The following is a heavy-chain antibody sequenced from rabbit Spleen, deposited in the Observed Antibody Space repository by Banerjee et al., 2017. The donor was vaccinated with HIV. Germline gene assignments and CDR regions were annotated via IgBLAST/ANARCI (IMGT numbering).Heavy chain of an antibody. V-gene: IGHV1S40*01. Sequence: QSLEESGGDLGKPGASLTLTCTASGVSFTSNYYMCWVRQAPGKGLEWIACIDSGSSGFTYYASWAKGRFTISKTSSTTVTLQMTRLTAADTATYFCARDTSSSFSSYGMDLWGPGTLVTVS. J-gene: IGHJ6*01. CDR2: IDSGSSGFT. CDR3: ARDTSSSFSSYGMDL. CDR1: GVSFTSNYY. D-gene: IGHD1-1*01.